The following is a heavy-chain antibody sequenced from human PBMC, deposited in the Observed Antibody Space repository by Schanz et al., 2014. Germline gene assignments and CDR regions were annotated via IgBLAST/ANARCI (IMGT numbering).Heavy chain of an antibody. J-gene: IGHJ4*02. CDR3: ARGYGDSPTDF. D-gene: IGHD4-17*01. Sequence: QILLVQPGPEVKKPGASVTVSCKASGYDFHIYAYSWVRQAPGQGPEWIGWISPYNGNTNYAQKLQGRVTMTADTSTSTAYMDLRSLRSEDTAVYYCARGYGDSPTDFWGQGTLXTVSS. V-gene: IGHV1-18*01. CDR1: GYDFHIYA. CDR2: ISPYNGNT.